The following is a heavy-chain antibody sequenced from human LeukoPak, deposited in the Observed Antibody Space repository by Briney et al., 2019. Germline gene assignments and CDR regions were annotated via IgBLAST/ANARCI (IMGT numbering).Heavy chain of an antibody. CDR2: ISYDGSNK. Sequence: GGSLRLSCAASGFTFSSYGMHWVRQAPGKGLEWVAVISYDGSNKYYADSVKGRFTISRDNSKNTLYLQMNSLRAEDTAVYYCARDEPYNWNDVGYYYYGMDVWGKGTTVTVSS. J-gene: IGHJ6*04. CDR1: GFTFSSYG. CDR3: ARDEPYNWNDVGYYYYGMDV. D-gene: IGHD1-1*01. V-gene: IGHV3-30*03.